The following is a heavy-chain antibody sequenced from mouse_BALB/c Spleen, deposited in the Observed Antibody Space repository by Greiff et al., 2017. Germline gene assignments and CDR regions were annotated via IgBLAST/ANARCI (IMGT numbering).Heavy chain of an antibody. J-gene: IGHJ4*01. CDR3: ARDYYYSSSSSYAMDY. CDR1: GFTFSDYY. CDR2: ISDGGSYT. D-gene: IGHD1-1*01. V-gene: IGHV5-4*02. Sequence: VQLKESGGGLVKPGGSLKLSCAASGFTFSDYYMYWVRQTPEKRLEWVATISDGGSYTYYPDSVKGRFTISRDNAKNNLYLQMSSLKSEDTAMYYCARDYYYSSSSSYAMDYWGQGTSVTVSS.